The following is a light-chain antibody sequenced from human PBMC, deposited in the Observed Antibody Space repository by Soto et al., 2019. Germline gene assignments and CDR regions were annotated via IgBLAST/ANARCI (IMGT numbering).Light chain of an antibody. V-gene: IGLV2-23*01. CDR2: EGS. J-gene: IGLJ2*01. CDR3: CSYAGSSTPVV. Sequence: QSALTQPASVSGSPGQSITISCTGTSSDVGSYNLVSWYQQHPGKAPKLMIYEGSKRPPGVPNRFSGSKSGNTASLTISGLQAEDEADYYCCSYAGSSTPVVFGGGTKVTVL. CDR1: SSDVGSYNL.